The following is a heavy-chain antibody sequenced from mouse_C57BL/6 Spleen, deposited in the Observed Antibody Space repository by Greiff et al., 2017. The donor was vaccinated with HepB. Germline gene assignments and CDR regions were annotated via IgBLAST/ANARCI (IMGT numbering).Heavy chain of an antibody. Sequence: VKLQQSGAELVRPGTSVKVSCKASGYAFTNYLIEWVKQRPGQGLEWIGVINPGSGGTNYNEKFKGKATLTADKSSSTAYMQLSSLTSEDSAVYFCEVRGSSGYLYAMDYWGQGTSVTVSS. CDR1: GYAFTNYL. CDR3: EVRGSSGYLYAMDY. CDR2: INPGSGGT. D-gene: IGHD3-2*02. V-gene: IGHV1-54*01. J-gene: IGHJ4*01.